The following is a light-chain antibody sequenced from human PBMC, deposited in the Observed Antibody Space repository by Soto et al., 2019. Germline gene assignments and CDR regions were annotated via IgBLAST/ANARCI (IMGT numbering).Light chain of an antibody. CDR3: SSYTSSITHV. CDR2: DVS. CDR1: SSDVGGYNY. V-gene: IGLV2-14*01. Sequence: QSALTQPASVSGSPRQSITISCTGTSSDVGGYNYVSWHQQHPGKAPKLLIYDVSSRPSGVSNRFSASKSGNTASLTISGLQAEDEADYYCSSYTSSITHVFGTGTKVTVL. J-gene: IGLJ1*01.